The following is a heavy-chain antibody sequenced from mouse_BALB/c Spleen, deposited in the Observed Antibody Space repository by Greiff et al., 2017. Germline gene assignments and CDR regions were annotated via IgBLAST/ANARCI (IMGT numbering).Heavy chain of an antibody. CDR1: GFAFSSYD. J-gene: IGHJ2*01. Sequence: DVMLVESGGGLVKPGGSLKLSCAASGFAFSSYDMSWVRQTPEKRLEWVAYISSGGGSTYYPDTVKGRFTISRDNAKNTLYLQMSSLKSEDTAMYYCARHLDSSGYYFDYWGQGTTLTVSS. CDR3: ARHLDSSGYYFDY. CDR2: ISSGGGST. V-gene: IGHV5-12-1*01. D-gene: IGHD3-2*01.